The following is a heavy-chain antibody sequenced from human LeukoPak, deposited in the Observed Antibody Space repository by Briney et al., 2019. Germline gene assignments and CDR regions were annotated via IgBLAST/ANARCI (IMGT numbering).Heavy chain of an antibody. Sequence: EASVKVSCKASGYTFTGYYMHWVRQAPGQGLEWMGWINPNSGGTNYAQKFQGRVTMTRDTSISTAYMELSRLRSDDTAVYYCARTMVRGVIITPIGYWGQGTLVTVSS. CDR3: ARTMVRGVIITPIGY. CDR2: INPNSGGT. V-gene: IGHV1-2*02. D-gene: IGHD3-10*01. CDR1: GYTFTGYY. J-gene: IGHJ4*02.